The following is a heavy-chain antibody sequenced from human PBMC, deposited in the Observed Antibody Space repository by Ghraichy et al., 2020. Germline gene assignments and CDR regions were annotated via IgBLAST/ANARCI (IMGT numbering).Heavy chain of an antibody. V-gene: IGHV3-7*01. J-gene: IGHJ6*02. D-gene: IGHD1-1*01. CDR2: IKQDGNEK. Sequence: GGSPRLSCAASGFSFSNYWMTWVRQAPGKGLEWVANIKQDGNEKYCVDSVKGRFTISRDNAKNSLYLQMNSLRAEDTAVYYCARPRQPYYYYAMDVWGQGTTVTVSS. CDR3: ARPRQPYYYYAMDV. CDR1: GFSFSNYW.